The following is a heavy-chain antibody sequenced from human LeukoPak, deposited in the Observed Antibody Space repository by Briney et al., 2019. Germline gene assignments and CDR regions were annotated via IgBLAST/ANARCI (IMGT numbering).Heavy chain of an antibody. CDR3: ARAEYSGYDWTDY. CDR2: ISSSSSYI. CDR1: GFTFSSYS. Sequence: PGGSLRLSCAASGFTFSSYSMNWVRQAPGKGPEWVSSISSSSSYIYYADSVKGRFTISRDNAKNSLYLQMNSLRAEDTAVYYCARAEYSGYDWTDYWGQGTLVTVSS. J-gene: IGHJ4*02. V-gene: IGHV3-21*01. D-gene: IGHD5-12*01.